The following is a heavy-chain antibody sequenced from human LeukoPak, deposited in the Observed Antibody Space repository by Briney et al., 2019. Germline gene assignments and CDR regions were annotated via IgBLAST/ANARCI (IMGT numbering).Heavy chain of an antibody. D-gene: IGHD3-3*01. V-gene: IGHV1-8*01. CDR2: MNPNSGNT. J-gene: IGHJ3*02. Sequence: ASVKVSCTASGYTFTSYDINWVRQATGQGLEWMGWMNPNSGNTGYAQKFQGRVTMTRNTSISTAYMELSSLRSEDTAVYYCARVTIFGVVITYPDAFDIWGQGTMVTVSS. CDR3: ARVTIFGVVITYPDAFDI. CDR1: GYTFTSYD.